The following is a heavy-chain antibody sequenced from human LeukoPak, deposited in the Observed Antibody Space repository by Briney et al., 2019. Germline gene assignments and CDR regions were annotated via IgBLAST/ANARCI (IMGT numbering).Heavy chain of an antibody. CDR3: AKGHGSNIYDYHGMDV. CDR2: VNPSGGST. V-gene: IGHV1-46*01. D-gene: IGHD3-22*01. J-gene: IGHJ6*02. Sequence: ASVKVSCRASGYTFTSYYFHWVRQAPGQGLEWVGMVNPSGGSTTYAQEFQGRVTMTRDMSTSTVYMELSSLRSEDTAVYYCAKGHGSNIYDYHGMDVWGQGTTVTVSS. CDR1: GYTFTSYY.